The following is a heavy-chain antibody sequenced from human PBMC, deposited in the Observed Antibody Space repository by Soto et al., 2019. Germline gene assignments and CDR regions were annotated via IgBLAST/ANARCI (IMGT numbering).Heavy chain of an antibody. CDR2: INAGNGNT. Sequence: ASVKVSCKASGYTFTSYAMHWVRQAPGQRLEWMGWINAGNGNTKYSQKFQGRVTITRETSASTAYMELSSLRSEDTAVYYCARVSVYNWNYDYYMDVWGKGTTVTVSS. CDR1: GYTFTSYA. CDR3: ARVSVYNWNYDYYMDV. J-gene: IGHJ6*03. V-gene: IGHV1-3*01. D-gene: IGHD1-20*01.